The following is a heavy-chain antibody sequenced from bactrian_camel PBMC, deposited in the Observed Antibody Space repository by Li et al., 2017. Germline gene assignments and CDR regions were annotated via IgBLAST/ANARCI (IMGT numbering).Heavy chain of an antibody. CDR2: IYTGDGET. V-gene: IGHV3S5*01. CDR1: GFNYY. Sequence: VQLVESGGGSVQPGGSLRLSCTASGFNYYVSWVRQAPGKGLEWVSSIYTGDGETRSADSVKGRFTISKDKDHVKNTLFLEMTNLKADDTAMYYCTADTVKASLATIAQFAAYEGHGTQVTVS. D-gene: IGHD4*01. J-gene: IGHJ4*01.